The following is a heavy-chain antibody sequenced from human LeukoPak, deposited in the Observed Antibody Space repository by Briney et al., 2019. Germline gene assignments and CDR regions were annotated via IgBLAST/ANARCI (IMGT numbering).Heavy chain of an antibody. D-gene: IGHD1-26*01. CDR3: ARDLGGSYSSYFDS. CDR2: IYYSGST. CDR1: GGSISSYY. J-gene: IGHJ4*02. Sequence: PSGTLSLTCTVSGGSISSYYWSWIRQPPGKGLEWIGYIYYSGSTNYNPSLKSRVTISVDTSKNQFSLKLNSVTAADTAVYYCARDLGGSYSSYFDSWGLGTLVTVSS. V-gene: IGHV4-59*01.